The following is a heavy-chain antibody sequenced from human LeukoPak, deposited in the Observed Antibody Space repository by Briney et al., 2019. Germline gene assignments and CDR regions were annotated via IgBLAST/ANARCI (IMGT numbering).Heavy chain of an antibody. Sequence: GGSLRLSCAASGFTFSSYSMNWVRLAPGKGLEWVSAISSSSSYIYYADSVKGRFTISRDNAKNSLYLQMSSLRAEDTAVYYCARSPDYGDYVAHFDYWGQGTLVTVSS. CDR2: ISSSSSYI. CDR3: ARSPDYGDYVAHFDY. J-gene: IGHJ4*02. D-gene: IGHD4-17*01. CDR1: GFTFSSYS. V-gene: IGHV3-21*01.